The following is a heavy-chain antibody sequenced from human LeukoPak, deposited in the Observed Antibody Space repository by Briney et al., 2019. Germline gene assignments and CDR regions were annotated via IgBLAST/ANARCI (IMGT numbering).Heavy chain of an antibody. CDR2: ISACNGNT. CDR3: ARDQEAFDY. V-gene: IGHV1-18*01. J-gene: IGHJ4*02. Sequence: GASVKVSCKASGYTFTSYGISWVRQAPGQGLEWMGWISACNGNTNYAQKLQGRVTVTRDTSTSTVHMELSGLRSEDTAVYYCARDQEAFDYWGQGTLVTVSS. CDR1: GYTFTSYG.